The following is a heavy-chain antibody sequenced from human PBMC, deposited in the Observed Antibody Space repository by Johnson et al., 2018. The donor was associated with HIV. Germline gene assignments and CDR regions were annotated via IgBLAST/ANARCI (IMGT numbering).Heavy chain of an antibody. D-gene: IGHD3-22*01. Sequence: MLLVESGGGLVKPGDSLRLSCTASGFRFSNAWMGWVRQAPGKGLEWVSAISGSGGSTYYADSVKGRLTISRDNSKNTLYLQMNSLRAGDTAVYYCARGRDSSGFNDAFDIWGQGTMVTVSS. CDR2: ISGSGGST. J-gene: IGHJ3*02. CDR3: ARGRDSSGFNDAFDI. V-gene: IGHV3-23*04. CDR1: GFRFSNAW.